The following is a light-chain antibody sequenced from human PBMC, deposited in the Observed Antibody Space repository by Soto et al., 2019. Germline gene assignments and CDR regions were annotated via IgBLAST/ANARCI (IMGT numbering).Light chain of an antibody. J-gene: IGKJ5*01. Sequence: DFQMTQSPSTLSASVGDRVTITCRASQSISSWLAWYQQKPGKAPKLLIYAASTLQSGVPSRFSGSGSGTDFTLTISCLQSEDFATYYCQQYYSYPITFGQGTRLEIK. CDR3: QQYYSYPIT. CDR2: AAS. V-gene: IGKV1-5*01. CDR1: QSISSW.